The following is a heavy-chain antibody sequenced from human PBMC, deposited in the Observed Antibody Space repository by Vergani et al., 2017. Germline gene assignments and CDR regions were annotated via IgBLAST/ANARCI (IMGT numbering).Heavy chain of an antibody. CDR2: ISSSSSYI. D-gene: IGHD3-10*02. Sequence: EVQLVESGGGLVKPGGSLRLSCAASGFTFSSYSMNWVRQAPGKGLEWVSSISSSSSYIYYADSVKGRFTISRDNAKNSLYLQMNSLRAEDTAVYYCARGMLGDYGDDCGGQGTLVTVSS. J-gene: IGHJ4*02. CDR3: ARGMLGDYGDDC. V-gene: IGHV3-21*01. CDR1: GFTFSSYS.